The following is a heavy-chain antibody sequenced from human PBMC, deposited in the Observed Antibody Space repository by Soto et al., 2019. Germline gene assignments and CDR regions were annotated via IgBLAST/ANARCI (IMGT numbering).Heavy chain of an antibody. CDR1: GFTFSSYA. CDR2: ISYDGSNK. CDR3: AAQGYRKGAKKTTPPKG. D-gene: IGHD1-1*01. V-gene: IGHV3-30-3*01. J-gene: IGHJ4*02. Sequence: GGSLRLSCAASGFTFSSYAMHWVRQAPGKGLEWVAVISYDGSNKYYADSVKGRFTISRDNSKNTLYLQMNSLRAEDTAVYYCAAQGYRKGAKKTTPPKGWGQGTLVTVSS.